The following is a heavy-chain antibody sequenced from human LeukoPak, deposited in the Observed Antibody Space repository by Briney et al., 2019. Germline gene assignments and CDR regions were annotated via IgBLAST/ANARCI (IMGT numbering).Heavy chain of an antibody. J-gene: IGHJ4*02. Sequence: GGSLRLSCAASGFAFYDYAMHWVRQAPGEGLEWVSLISWDGGSTYYADSVKGRFTISRDNSKNSLYLQMNSLRAEDTALYYCARVAATRWNYDYWGQGTLVTVSS. CDR3: ARVAATRWNYDY. CDR1: GFAFYDYA. CDR2: ISWDGGST. D-gene: IGHD2-15*01. V-gene: IGHV3-43D*03.